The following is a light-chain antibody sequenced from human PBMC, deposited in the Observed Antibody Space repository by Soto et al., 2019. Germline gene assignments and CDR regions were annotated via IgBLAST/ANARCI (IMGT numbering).Light chain of an antibody. V-gene: IGLV2-8*01. CDR3: SAFAGSEGYV. CDR1: TSDVGGYNF. Sequence: QSALAQPPSASGSPGQSVAISCTGTTSDVGGYNFVSWYQQHPGKAPKLIIYEATKRPSGVPDRFSGAWSGNTASLIVSVLQAEDEADYYCSAFAGSEGYVFGSGTKVTVL. CDR2: EAT. J-gene: IGLJ1*01.